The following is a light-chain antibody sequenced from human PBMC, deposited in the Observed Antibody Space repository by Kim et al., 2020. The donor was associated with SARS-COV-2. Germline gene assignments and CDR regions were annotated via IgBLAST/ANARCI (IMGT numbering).Light chain of an antibody. CDR3: QQYNSYPWT. J-gene: IGKJ1*01. V-gene: IGKV1-5*03. CDR1: QSISNW. Sequence: DTQMTQSPSTLSASVGDRVTITCRASQSISNWLAWYQQKPGKAPKLLISKASSLESGVPSRFSGSGSGTEFTLTISSLQPDDFATYYCQQYNSYPWTFGQGTKVDIK. CDR2: KAS.